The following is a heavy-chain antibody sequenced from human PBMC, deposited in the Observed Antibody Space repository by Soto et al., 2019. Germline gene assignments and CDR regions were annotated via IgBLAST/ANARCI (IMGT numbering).Heavy chain of an antibody. CDR2: ITGIGATT. Sequence: GGALRLSCAASGFTFSSYAMNWVRQAPGKGLEWVSSITGIGATTYYADSVKGRFTISRDNSKNTLYLQMNSLRAEDTALYYCAKSAGSWSRFYYGMDVWGQGTTVTV. CDR1: GFTFSSYA. J-gene: IGHJ6*02. CDR3: AKSAGSWSRFYYGMDV. V-gene: IGHV3-23*01. D-gene: IGHD6-13*01.